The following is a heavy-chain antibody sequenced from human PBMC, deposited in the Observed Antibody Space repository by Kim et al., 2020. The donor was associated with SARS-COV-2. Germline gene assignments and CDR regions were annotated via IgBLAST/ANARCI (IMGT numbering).Heavy chain of an antibody. V-gene: IGHV4-59*01. D-gene: IGHD2-15*01. CDR1: GGSISSYY. CDR3: ARAYGGKGVGRYYFDY. Sequence: SETLSLTCTVSGGSISSYYWSWIRQPPGKGLEWIGYIYYSGSTNYNPSLKSRVTISVDTSKNQFSLKLSSVTAADTAVYYCARAYGGKGVGRYYFDYWGQGTLVTVSS. CDR2: IYYSGST. J-gene: IGHJ4*02.